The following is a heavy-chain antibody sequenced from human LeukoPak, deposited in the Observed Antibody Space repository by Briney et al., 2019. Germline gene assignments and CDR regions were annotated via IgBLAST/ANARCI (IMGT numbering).Heavy chain of an antibody. Sequence: GGSLRLSCTVSGFTFTNAWMSWVRQFPGKGPEWVGRIKSKADGGTTDYAALVEGRFTISRDDSRNTLFLQMNSLKSEDTAVYYCATAPGFGEGALFDYWGQGPLVTVSS. CDR2: IKSKADGGTT. D-gene: IGHD3-10*01. V-gene: IGHV3-15*01. CDR1: GFTFTNAW. J-gene: IGHJ4*02. CDR3: ATAPGFGEGALFDY.